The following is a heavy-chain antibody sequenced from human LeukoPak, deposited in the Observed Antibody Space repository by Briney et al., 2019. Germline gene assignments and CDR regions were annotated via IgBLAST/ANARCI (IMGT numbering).Heavy chain of an antibody. J-gene: IGHJ6*02. CDR2: LSSSGHTI. V-gene: IGHV3-48*03. CDR1: GFNLRSFG. Sequence: GGSLRLSRAASGFNLRSFGMKLVRPASGKGPELGSYLSSSGHTIYYADSVKGRFTISRDNARNSLYLQLNSLRAEDTAIYYCASNVGPRRRSPVLMDVWGQGTTVTVSS. CDR3: ASNVGPRRRSPVLMDV. D-gene: IGHD1-26*01.